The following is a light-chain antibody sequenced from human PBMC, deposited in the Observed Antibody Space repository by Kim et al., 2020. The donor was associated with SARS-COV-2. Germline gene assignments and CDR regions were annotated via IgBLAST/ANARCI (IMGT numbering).Light chain of an antibody. CDR1: NIGSKS. V-gene: IGLV3-21*04. CDR2: YDS. CDR3: QVWDSSSDHWV. Sequence: SYELTQPPSVSVAPGKTARITCGGNNIGSKSVHWYQQKPGQAPVLVIYYDSDRPSGIPERFSGSNSGNTATLTISRVEAGDEADYYCQVWDSSSDHWVFGGRPPLSVL. J-gene: IGLJ3*02.